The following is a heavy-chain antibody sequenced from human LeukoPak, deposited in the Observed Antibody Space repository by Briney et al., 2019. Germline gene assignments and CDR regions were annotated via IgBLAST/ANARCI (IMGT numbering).Heavy chain of an antibody. CDR3: ARGAHYYYDRSGYYYFDY. CDR2: ISSNGGST. J-gene: IGHJ4*02. CDR1: GLTFSTYA. V-gene: IGHV3-64*01. D-gene: IGHD3-22*01. Sequence: GGSLRLSCAASGLTFSTYAMHWVRQAPGKGLEYVSGISSNGGSTYYANSVKGRFTISRDNSKNTLFLQMGSLRAEDMAVYYCARGAHYYYDRSGYYYFDYWGQGTLVTVSS.